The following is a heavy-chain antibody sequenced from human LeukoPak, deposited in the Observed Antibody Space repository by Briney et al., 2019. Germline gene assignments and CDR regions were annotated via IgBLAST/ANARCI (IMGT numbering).Heavy chain of an antibody. J-gene: IGHJ5*02. CDR1: GGSFSGYY. D-gene: IGHD5-18*01. Sequence: SETLSLTCAVYGGSFSGYYWSWIRQPPGKGLEWIGEINHSGSTNYNPSLKSRVTISVDTSKNQFSLKLSSVTAADTAVYYCARGIQLWSNWFDPWGQGTLVTVSS. V-gene: IGHV4-34*01. CDR3: ARGIQLWSNWFDP. CDR2: INHSGST.